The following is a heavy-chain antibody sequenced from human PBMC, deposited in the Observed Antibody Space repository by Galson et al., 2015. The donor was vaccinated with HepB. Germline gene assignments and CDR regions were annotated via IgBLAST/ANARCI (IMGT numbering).Heavy chain of an antibody. CDR2: INAYNGNT. CDR1: GYTFTGYG. D-gene: IGHD6-13*01. Sequence: SVKVSCKASGYTFTGYGISWVRQAPGQGLEWMGWINAYNGNTNYAQKLQGRVTMTTDSSTSTAYMELRSLRSDDTAVYYCARVGAAAIYYYYGMDVWGQGTTVTVSS. J-gene: IGHJ6*02. CDR3: ARVGAAAIYYYYGMDV. V-gene: IGHV1-18*01.